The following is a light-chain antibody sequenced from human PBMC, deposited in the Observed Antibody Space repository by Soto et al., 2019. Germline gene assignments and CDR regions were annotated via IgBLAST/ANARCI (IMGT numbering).Light chain of an antibody. CDR3: QVWHSTSVRV. V-gene: IGLV3-21*02. Sequence: SYELTQPPSVSVAPGQTARITCGGNNIGAKVVHWYQQKKPGQAPVLVVFDNRARPSTIPERFSGSNSGNTATLTISRVEAGDEADYYCQVWHSTSVRVFGGGTKLTVL. J-gene: IGLJ2*01. CDR2: DNR. CDR1: NIGAKV.